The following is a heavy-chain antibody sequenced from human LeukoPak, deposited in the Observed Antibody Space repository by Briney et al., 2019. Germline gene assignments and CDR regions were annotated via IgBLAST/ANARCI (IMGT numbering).Heavy chain of an antibody. Sequence: PSETLSLTCTVSGASINSGSYYWTWIRQPAGKGLEWIGRIYASGNTDYSPSLKSRLTISLDTSKNQFSLRLSSVTAADTAVYYCARDGFYCSGSDCSKGRRYSHYYMDVWGKGTTVTVSS. CDR3: ARDGFYCSGSDCSKGRRYSHYYMDV. J-gene: IGHJ6*03. D-gene: IGHD5-12*01. CDR1: GASINSGSYY. CDR2: IYASGNT. V-gene: IGHV4-61*02.